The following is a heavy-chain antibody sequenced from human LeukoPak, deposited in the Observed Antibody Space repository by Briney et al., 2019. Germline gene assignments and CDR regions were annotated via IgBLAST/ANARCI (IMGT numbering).Heavy chain of an antibody. Sequence: PGGSLRLSCAASGFTFDDYAMSWVRQAPGKGLEWVSAISGSGGSTYYADSVKGRFTISRDNSKNTLYLQMNSLRAEDTAVYYCAKDSPDSSSGPFDYWGQGTLVTVSS. V-gene: IGHV3-23*01. CDR2: ISGSGGST. D-gene: IGHD6-6*01. CDR1: GFTFDDYA. J-gene: IGHJ4*02. CDR3: AKDSPDSSSGPFDY.